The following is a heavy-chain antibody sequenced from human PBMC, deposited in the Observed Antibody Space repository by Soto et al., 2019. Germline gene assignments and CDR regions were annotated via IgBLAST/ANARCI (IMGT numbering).Heavy chain of an antibody. V-gene: IGHV4-61*01. CDR1: GGSVSSGSYY. CDR3: ARDHCSGGSCYSG. J-gene: IGHJ4*02. CDR2: IYYSGST. Sequence: SETLSLTCTVSGGSVSSGSYYWSWIRQPPGKGLEWIGYIYYSGSTNYNPSLKSRVTISVDTSKNQFSLKLSSVTAADTAVYYCARDHCSGGSCYSGWGQGTLVTVSS. D-gene: IGHD2-15*01.